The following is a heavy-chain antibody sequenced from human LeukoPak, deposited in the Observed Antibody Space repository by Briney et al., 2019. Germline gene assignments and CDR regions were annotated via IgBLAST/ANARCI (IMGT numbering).Heavy chain of an antibody. D-gene: IGHD6-13*01. Sequence: GGSLRLSCAASGFTFSSYWMSWVRQAPGKGLEWVANIKQDGSEKYYVDSVKGRFTISRDNSKNTLYLQMNSLRAEDTAVYYCARDPAAAGREYYFDYWGQGTLVTVSS. CDR3: ARDPAAAGREYYFDY. CDR1: GFTFSSYW. CDR2: IKQDGSEK. V-gene: IGHV3-7*01. J-gene: IGHJ4*02.